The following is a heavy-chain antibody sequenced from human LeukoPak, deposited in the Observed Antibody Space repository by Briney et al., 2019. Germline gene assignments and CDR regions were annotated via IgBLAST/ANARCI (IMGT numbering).Heavy chain of an antibody. CDR1: GYTFANFG. CDR2: ISVYNGNT. D-gene: IGHD2-2*02. J-gene: IGHJ4*02. CDR3: ARTCSSSSCYMVH. Sequence: ASVKVSCKASGYTFANFGITWVRQAPGQELEWMGWISVYNGNTNYAQNLQGRVTLTTDTSKSTAYMELRSLRSDDTALYYCARTCSSSSCYMVHWGQGTLVTVSS. V-gene: IGHV1-18*01.